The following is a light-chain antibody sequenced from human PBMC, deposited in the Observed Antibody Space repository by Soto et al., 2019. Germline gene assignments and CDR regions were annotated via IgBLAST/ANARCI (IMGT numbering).Light chain of an antibody. Sequence: QPVLTQPASVSGSPGQSITISCTGTSSDVGGYDHVSWYQQHPGKAPKLIIYDVNIRPSGVSNRFSGSKSGNTASLADSGLQAEDEADYYCSAYTSRDTLVVGGGTKVTVL. CDR3: SAYTSRDTLV. V-gene: IGLV2-14*03. CDR2: DVN. CDR1: SSDVGGYDH. J-gene: IGLJ3*02.